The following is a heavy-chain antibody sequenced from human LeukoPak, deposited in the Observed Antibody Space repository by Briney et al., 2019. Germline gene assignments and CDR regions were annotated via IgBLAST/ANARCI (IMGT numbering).Heavy chain of an antibody. D-gene: IGHD2-15*01. CDR3: ARIEVVQYQPRYFFDY. CDR2: ISDSGTHT. V-gene: IGHV3-23*01. Sequence: GGSLRLSCAASGFTFTNYAMTYVRQAPGKGLEWVSSISDSGTHTYYADSVKGRFTISRDNSKNTLYLHMTSLRVEDTAVYYCARIEVVQYQPRYFFDYWGQGTLVTVSS. J-gene: IGHJ4*02. CDR1: GFTFTNYA.